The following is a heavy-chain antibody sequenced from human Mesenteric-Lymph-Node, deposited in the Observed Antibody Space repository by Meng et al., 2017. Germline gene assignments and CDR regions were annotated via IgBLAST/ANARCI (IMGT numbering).Heavy chain of an antibody. D-gene: IGHD3-22*01. V-gene: IGHV4-39*07. CDR1: GFTFSSYE. Sequence: ESLKISCAASGFTFSSYEMNWVRQAPGKGLEWIGSIYYSGSTYYRPSLNGRVTISLDTSKNQVSLRVTSVTAADTAVYYCARESRRTAYSDSSGYFHLGQGTLVTVSS. CDR2: IYYSGST. CDR3: ARESRRTAYSDSSGYFH. J-gene: IGHJ4*02.